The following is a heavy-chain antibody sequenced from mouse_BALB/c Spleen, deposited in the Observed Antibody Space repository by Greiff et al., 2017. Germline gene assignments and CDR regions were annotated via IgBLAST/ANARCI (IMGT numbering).Heavy chain of an antibody. CDR1: GYTFTSYY. J-gene: IGHJ2*01. Sequence: VQLQQSGAELVKPGASVKFSCKASGYTFTSYYMNWVKQRPGQGLEWIGEINPSNGGTNFNEKFKSKATLPVDKSSSTAYMQLSSLTSEDSAVYYCTRGTYEDYPFDYWGQGTTLTVST. D-gene: IGHD5-1*01. CDR2: INPSNGGT. V-gene: IGHV1S81*02. CDR3: TRGTYEDYPFDY.